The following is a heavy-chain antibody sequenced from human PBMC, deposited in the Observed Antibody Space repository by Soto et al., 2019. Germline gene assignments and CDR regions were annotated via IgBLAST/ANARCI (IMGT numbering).Heavy chain of an antibody. J-gene: IGHJ5*02. CDR3: ARYSGWYPYNWFDP. V-gene: IGHV3-48*03. Sequence: GGSLRLSCVASGFTFSSFEMNWIRQAPGKGPGWIAVINPSGRTISYADSVKGRFTISRDNAENSVYLQMSSLRGEDTAMYYCARYSGWYPYNWFDPWGQGTLVTVSS. D-gene: IGHD6-19*01. CDR2: INPSGRTI. CDR1: GFTFSSFE.